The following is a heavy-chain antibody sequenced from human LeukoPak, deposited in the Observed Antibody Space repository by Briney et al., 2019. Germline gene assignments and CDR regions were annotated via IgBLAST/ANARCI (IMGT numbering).Heavy chain of an antibody. CDR2: IIPIFGTA. CDR3: ARDLAMVRGARYRPYTWFDP. D-gene: IGHD3-10*01. V-gene: IGHV1-69*13. Sequence: SVKVSCKASGGTFSSYAINWVRQAPGQGLKWMGGIIPIFGTANYAQNFQGRVTLTADEYTSTAYMELSSLTSEDTAVYYCARDLAMVRGARYRPYTWFDPWGQGTLVTVSS. J-gene: IGHJ5*02. CDR1: GGTFSSYA.